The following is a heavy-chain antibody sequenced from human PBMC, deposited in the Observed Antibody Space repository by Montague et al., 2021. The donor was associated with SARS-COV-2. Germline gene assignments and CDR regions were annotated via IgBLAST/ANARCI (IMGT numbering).Heavy chain of an antibody. CDR3: ARGDGLRPYTGYAFDI. CDR1: GDSVSGDNVS. Sequence: CAISGDSVSGDNVSWNWIRQSPSRGLEWLGRTYYRSRWFDHYEVSMKGXISIKADTSKNQFSLQLDSVTPEDTAVYYCARGDGLRPYTGYAFDIWGQGTLVTVSS. V-gene: IGHV6-1*01. J-gene: IGHJ3*02. CDR2: TYYRSRWFD. D-gene: IGHD3-16*01.